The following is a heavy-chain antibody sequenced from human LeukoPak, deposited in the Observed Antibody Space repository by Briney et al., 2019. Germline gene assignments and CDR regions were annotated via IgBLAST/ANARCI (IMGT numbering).Heavy chain of an antibody. D-gene: IGHD3-10*01. CDR2: FDPEDGET. V-gene: IGHV1-24*01. CDR1: GYTLTELS. J-gene: IGHJ4*02. Sequence: ASVKVSCKVSGYTLTELSMHWVRQAPGKGLEWMGGFDPEDGETIYTQKFQGRVTMTEDTSTDTAYMELSSLRSEDTAVYYCATGPRSMVRGNFDYWGQGTLVTVSS. CDR3: ATGPRSMVRGNFDY.